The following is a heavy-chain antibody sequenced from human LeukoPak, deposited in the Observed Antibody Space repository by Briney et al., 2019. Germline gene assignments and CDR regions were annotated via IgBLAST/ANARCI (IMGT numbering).Heavy chain of an antibody. CDR3: TREFGGN. Sequence: PGGSLRLSCAASGFTFSSYGMHWVRQAPGKGLEWVAVIWYDGSNKYYADSVKGRFTISRDNSKNTLYLQMNSLTAEDTAVYYCTREFGGNWGQGTLVSVSS. J-gene: IGHJ4*02. CDR2: IWYDGSNK. V-gene: IGHV3-33*01. CDR1: GFTFSSYG. D-gene: IGHD3-16*01.